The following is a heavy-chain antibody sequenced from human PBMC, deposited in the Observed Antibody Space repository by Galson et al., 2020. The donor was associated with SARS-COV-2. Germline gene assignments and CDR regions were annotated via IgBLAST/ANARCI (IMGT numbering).Heavy chain of an antibody. D-gene: IGHD6-13*01. V-gene: IGHV3-49*03. Sequence: GGSLRLSCTASGFTFGDYAMSWFRQAPGKGLEWVGFIRSKAYGGTTEYAASVKGRFTISRDDSKSIAYLQMNSLKTEDTAVYYCTRVGEQQLANWFDPWGQGTLVTVSS. CDR3: TRVGEQQLANWFDP. J-gene: IGHJ5*02. CDR1: GFTFGDYA. CDR2: IRSKAYGGTT.